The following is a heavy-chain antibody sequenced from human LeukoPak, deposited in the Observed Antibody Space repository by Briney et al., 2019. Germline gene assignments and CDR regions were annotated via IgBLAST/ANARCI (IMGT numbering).Heavy chain of an antibody. Sequence: PGRSLRLSCAASGFTFSSYAMLWVRQAPGKGLEWVAFISYDGSNKYYADSVKGRFTISRDNSKNSLYLQMNSLRAEDTAVYYCARDFVVLAAAGTVGFDYWGQGTLVTVSS. D-gene: IGHD6-13*01. CDR1: GFTFSSYA. J-gene: IGHJ4*02. V-gene: IGHV3-30-3*01. CDR2: ISYDGSNK. CDR3: ARDFVVLAAAGTVGFDY.